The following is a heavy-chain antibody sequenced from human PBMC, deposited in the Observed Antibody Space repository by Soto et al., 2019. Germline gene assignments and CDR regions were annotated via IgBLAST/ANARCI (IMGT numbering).Heavy chain of an antibody. CDR2: ISGTSSYT. CDR3: ARDGRPXNGRYLLNYSYYYGMDV. Sequence: GVSLRLSCSASGFTFSSSYMSWVRQAPGKGLEWISYISGTSSYTTYADSVKGRFTISRDNAKNSLYLQMDSLRVEDTAVYYCARDGRPXNGRYLLNYSYYYGMDVWGQGTTVTVSS. J-gene: IGHJ6*01. CDR1: GFTFSSSY. V-gene: IGHV3-11*06. D-gene: IGHD3-10*01.